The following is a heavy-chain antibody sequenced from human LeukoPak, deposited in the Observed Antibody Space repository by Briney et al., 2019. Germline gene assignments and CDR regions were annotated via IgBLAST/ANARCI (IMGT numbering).Heavy chain of an antibody. CDR3: AKDPINWGSIYFDC. V-gene: IGHV3-53*01. CDR2: IYRGGST. J-gene: IGHJ4*02. Sequence: PGGSLRLSCAASGFTVSSNYMSWVRQAPGKGLEWVSVIYRGGSTYYADSVKGRFTISRDNSKNNLYLQMNSLTAEDTAVYWCAKDPINWGSIYFDCWGQGTLVTVSS. CDR1: GFTVSSNY. D-gene: IGHD7-27*01.